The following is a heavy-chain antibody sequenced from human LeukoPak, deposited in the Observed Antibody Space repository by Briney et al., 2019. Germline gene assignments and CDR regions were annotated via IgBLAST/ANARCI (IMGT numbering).Heavy chain of an antibody. J-gene: IGHJ4*02. CDR3: ARAFHSGYDLEGFDY. V-gene: IGHV4-31*03. Sequence: SQTLSLTCTVSGGSISSGGYYWSWIRQHPGKGLEWIGYIYYSGSTYYNPSLKSRVTISVDTSKNQFSLKLSSVTAADTAVYYCARAFHSGYDLEGFDYWGQGTLVTVPS. CDR2: IYYSGST. D-gene: IGHD5-12*01. CDR1: GGSISSGGYY.